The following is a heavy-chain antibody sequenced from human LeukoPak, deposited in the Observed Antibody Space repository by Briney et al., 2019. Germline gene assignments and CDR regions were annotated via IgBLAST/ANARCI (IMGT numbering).Heavy chain of an antibody. CDR2: IYYSGST. Sequence: SETLSLTCTVSGGSISSSSYYWGWIRQPPGKGLEWIGSIYYSGSTYYNPSLKSRVTISVDTSKNQFSLKLSSVTAADTAVYYCARDRYDILTGYYKPPFDYWGQGTLVTVSS. CDR3: ARDRYDILTGYYKPPFDY. J-gene: IGHJ4*02. V-gene: IGHV4-39*07. CDR1: GGSISSSSYY. D-gene: IGHD3-9*01.